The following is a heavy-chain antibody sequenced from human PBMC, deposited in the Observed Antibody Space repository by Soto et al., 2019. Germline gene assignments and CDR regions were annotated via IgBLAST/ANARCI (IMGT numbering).Heavy chain of an antibody. CDR3: ASHSGWNYYYGMDV. Sequence: QVQLVQSGAEVKKPGSSVKVSCKASGGTFSSYAISWVRQAPGQGLEWMGGIIPIFGTANYAQKFQGRVTITADESTSTAYRERSSLRSEDTAVYYCASHSGWNYYYGMDVWGQGTTVTVSS. CDR2: IIPIFGTA. CDR1: GGTFSSYA. V-gene: IGHV1-69*12. J-gene: IGHJ6*02. D-gene: IGHD3-22*01.